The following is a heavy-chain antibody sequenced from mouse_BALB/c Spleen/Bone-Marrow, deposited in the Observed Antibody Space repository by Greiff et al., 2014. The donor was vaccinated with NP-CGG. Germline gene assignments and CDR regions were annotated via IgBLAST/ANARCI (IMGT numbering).Heavy chain of an antibody. CDR1: GFTFTDFY. CDR2: ISNGGTYT. J-gene: IGHJ4*01. Sequence: EVMLVESGGGLVKPGGSLKLSCAASGFTFTDFYMFWFRQTPEKRLEWVATISNGGTYTYYPESVKGRFTMSGDNAKNNLYLQMSSLKSEDTAMYYCARSGERYGAMDYWGQGTSVTVTS. CDR3: ARSGERYGAMDY. V-gene: IGHV5-4*02. D-gene: IGHD1-1*02.